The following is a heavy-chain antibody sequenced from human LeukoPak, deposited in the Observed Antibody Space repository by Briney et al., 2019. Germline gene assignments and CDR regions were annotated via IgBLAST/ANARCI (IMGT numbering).Heavy chain of an antibody. CDR2: IKQDGSEK. CDR1: GFTFSSYS. CDR3: ARDLRAPIAVAGTGDYFDY. Sequence: GGSLRLSCAASGFTFSSYSMNWVRQAPGKGLEWVANIKQDGSEKYYVDSVKGRFTISRDNAKNSLYLQMNSLRAEDTAVYYCARDLRAPIAVAGTGDYFDYWGQGTLVTVSS. D-gene: IGHD6-19*01. V-gene: IGHV3-7*01. J-gene: IGHJ4*02.